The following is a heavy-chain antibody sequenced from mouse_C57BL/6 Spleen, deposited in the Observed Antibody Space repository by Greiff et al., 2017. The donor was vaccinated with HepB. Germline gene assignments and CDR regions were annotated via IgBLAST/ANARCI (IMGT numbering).Heavy chain of an antibody. CDR1: GFTFSSYT. J-gene: IGHJ1*03. V-gene: IGHV5-9*01. Sequence: EVQRVESGGGLVKPGGSLKLSCAASGFTFSSYTMSWVRQTPEQRLEWVATISGGGGNTYYPDSVKGRFTISRDNAKNTLYLQMSSLRSEDTALYYCARQAYYGSSYVGDVDVWGTGTTVTVSS. CDR2: ISGGGGNT. D-gene: IGHD1-1*01. CDR3: ARQAYYGSSYVGDVDV.